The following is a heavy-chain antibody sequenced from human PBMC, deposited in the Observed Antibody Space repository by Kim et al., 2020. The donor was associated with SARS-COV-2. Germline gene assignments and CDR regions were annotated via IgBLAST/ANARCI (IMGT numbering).Heavy chain of an antibody. V-gene: IGHV3-23*01. CDR3: ARLTDA. D-gene: IGHD2-21*01. CDR2: ITTGGDT. CDR1: GFTFSSRS. J-gene: IGHJ6*02. Sequence: GGSLRLSCAASGFTFSSRSMSWVRQAPGKGLEWVSSITTGGDTYYTDSVKGRFTISRDNVKNTLSLQMNSLTVEDTAIYFCARLTDAWGQGTTVTVSS.